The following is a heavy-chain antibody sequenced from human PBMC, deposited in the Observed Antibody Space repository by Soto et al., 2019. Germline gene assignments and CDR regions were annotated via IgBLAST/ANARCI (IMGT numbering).Heavy chain of an antibody. J-gene: IGHJ4*02. CDR2: VFYTGFT. CDR1: GASISGSYYY. D-gene: IGHD1-20*01. CDR3: ATSQKGYNWNYFDH. V-gene: IGHV4-39*01. Sequence: SETLSLTCAVSGASISGSYYYWAWLRQSPGKGPEWIGSVFYTGFTSYNPSPESRVSVSVDTSKSQFSLKLSAVTAAGTAVYYCATSQKGYNWNYFDHWGQGALVTVSS.